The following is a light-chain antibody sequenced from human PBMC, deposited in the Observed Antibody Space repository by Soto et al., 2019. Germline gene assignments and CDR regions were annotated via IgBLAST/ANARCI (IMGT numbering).Light chain of an antibody. CDR2: DVS. V-gene: IGLV2-14*01. CDR3: SSYTSSSSVVV. CDR1: SSDVGGYNY. Sequence: QSALTQPASVSGSPGQSITISCTGTSSDVGGYNYVSWYQQHPGTAPKLMIYDVSNRPSGVSNRFSGSKSGNTASLTISGLQAEDEADYYCSSYTSSSSVVVFGGGTKLTVL. J-gene: IGLJ2*01.